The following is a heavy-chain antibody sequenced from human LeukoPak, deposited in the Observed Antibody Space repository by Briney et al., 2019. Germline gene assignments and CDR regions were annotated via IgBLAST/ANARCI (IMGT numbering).Heavy chain of an antibody. CDR2: IRGSGGST. V-gene: IGHV3-23*01. CDR3: AKDTDYGGNSGYYYYMDV. CDR1: GFTFSSYA. Sequence: GGSLRLSCAASGFTFSSYAMNWVRQAPGKGLEWVSGIRGSGGSTYSADSVKGRFAISRDNSKNTLYLRMNSLRAEDTAVYYCAKDTDYGGNSGYYYYMDVWGKGTTVTVSS. J-gene: IGHJ6*03. D-gene: IGHD4-23*01.